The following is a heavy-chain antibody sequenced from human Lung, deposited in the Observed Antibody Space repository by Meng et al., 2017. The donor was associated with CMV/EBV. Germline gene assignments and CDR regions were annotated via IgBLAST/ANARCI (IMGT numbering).Heavy chain of an antibody. CDR3: TRGFLEGY. J-gene: IGHJ4*02. D-gene: IGHD3-3*01. CDR2: INRDGSVT. V-gene: IGHV3-74*01. CDR1: GFTLSTYW. Sequence: LRRSCAASGFTLSTYWMHWVRQDPGKGLVWVSRINRDGSVTGYADSVKGRFTISRDNAKNTLYLQMNSLRAEDTAVYYCTRGFLEGYWGQGTLVTVSS.